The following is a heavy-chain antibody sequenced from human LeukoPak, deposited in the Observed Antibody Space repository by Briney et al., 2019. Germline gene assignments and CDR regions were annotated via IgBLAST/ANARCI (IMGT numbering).Heavy chain of an antibody. J-gene: IGHJ6*03. CDR2: MNPNSGNT. D-gene: IGHD2-2*01. CDR1: GYTFTSYD. Sequence: GASVKVSCKASGYTFTSYDINWVRQATGQGLEWMGWMNPNSGNTGYAQKFQGRVTITRNTSISTAYMELSSLRSEDTAVYYCARGSWGIVVVPAARSEHYYYMDVWGKGTTVTVSS. CDR3: ARGSWGIVVVPAARSEHYYYMDV. V-gene: IGHV1-8*03.